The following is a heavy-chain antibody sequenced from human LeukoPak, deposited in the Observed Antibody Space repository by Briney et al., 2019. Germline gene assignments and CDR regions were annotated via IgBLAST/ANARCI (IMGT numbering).Heavy chain of an antibody. CDR1: GFTFRSYW. CDR2: IKQDGSEK. J-gene: IGHJ4*02. D-gene: IGHD3-9*01. Sequence: PGGSLRLSCAASGFTFRSYWMSWIRQAPGKGLEWVANIKQDGSEKYYVDSVKGRFTISRDNAKNSLYLQMNSLRAEDTAVYYCARGVEANFDILTGYYIRVFDHWGQGTLVTVSS. CDR3: ARGVEANFDILTGYYIRVFDH. V-gene: IGHV3-7*01.